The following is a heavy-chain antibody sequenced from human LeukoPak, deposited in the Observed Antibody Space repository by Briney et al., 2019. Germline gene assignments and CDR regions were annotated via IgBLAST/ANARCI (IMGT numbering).Heavy chain of an antibody. J-gene: IGHJ4*02. CDR1: GGSFSGYY. V-gene: IGHV4-34*01. D-gene: IGHD4-17*01. CDR2: INHSEST. Sequence: SETLSLTCAVYGGSFSGYYWSWIRQPPGKGLEWIGEINHSESTNYNPSLKSRVTISVDTSKNQFSLKLNSVTAADTAVYYCARGGRDYGDYDYWGQGTLVTVSS. CDR3: ARGGRDYGDYDY.